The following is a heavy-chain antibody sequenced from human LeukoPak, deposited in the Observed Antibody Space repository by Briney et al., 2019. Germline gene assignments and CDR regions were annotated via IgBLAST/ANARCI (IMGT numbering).Heavy chain of an antibody. D-gene: IGHD2-21*02. V-gene: IGHV3-30-3*01. CDR2: ILYDGSNK. CDR1: GFTFSSFT. J-gene: IGHJ4*02. CDR3: AKDRGGDPCWDY. Sequence: GGSLRLSCAASGFTFSSFTIHWVRQAPGKGLEWVSLILYDGSNKYYADSVQGRFTISRDNSKNTLYLQMNSLRAEDTAVYYCAKDRGGDPCWDYWGQGTLVTVSS.